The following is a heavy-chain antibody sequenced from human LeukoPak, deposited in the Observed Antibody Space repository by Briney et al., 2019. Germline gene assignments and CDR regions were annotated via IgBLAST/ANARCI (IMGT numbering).Heavy chain of an antibody. V-gene: IGHV4-4*07. CDR3: ARGHYGRSGHSPFDALDI. D-gene: IGHD3-22*01. Sequence: SETLSLTCTVSGGSINGYQWSWIRQPAGKGLEWIGRIYTSGSTNYNPSLKSRVTMSVDTSKNQFSLKLSSVTAADTAMYYCARGHYGRSGHSPFDALDIWGQGTMVTVSS. CDR2: IYTSGST. CDR1: GGSINGYQ. J-gene: IGHJ3*02.